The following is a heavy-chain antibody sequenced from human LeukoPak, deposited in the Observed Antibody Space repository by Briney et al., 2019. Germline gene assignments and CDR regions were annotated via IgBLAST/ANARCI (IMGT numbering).Heavy chain of an antibody. CDR2: IYTSGST. J-gene: IGHJ4*02. V-gene: IGHV4-4*07. D-gene: IGHD6-13*01. CDR1: GGSISSYY. Sequence: SETLSLTCTVSGGSISSYYWSWIRQPAGKGLEWIGRIYTSGSTNYNPSLKSRVTMSVDTSKNQFSLKLGSVTAADTAVYYCAREALYSSSYRFLDYWGQGTLVTVSS. CDR3: AREALYSSSYRFLDY.